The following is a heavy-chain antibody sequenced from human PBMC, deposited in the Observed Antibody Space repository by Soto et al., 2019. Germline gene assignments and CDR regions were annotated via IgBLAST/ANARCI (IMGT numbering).Heavy chain of an antibody. CDR2: INSDGSST. V-gene: IGHV3-74*01. CDR3: ASGYSYGHYGMDV. Sequence: PGGSLRLSCAASGFTFSSYWMHWVRQAPGKGLVWVSRINSDGSSTSYADSVKGRFTISRDNAKNTLYLQMNSLRAEDTAVYYCASGYSYGHYGMDVWGQGTTVTVSS. CDR1: GFTFSSYW. D-gene: IGHD5-18*01. J-gene: IGHJ6*02.